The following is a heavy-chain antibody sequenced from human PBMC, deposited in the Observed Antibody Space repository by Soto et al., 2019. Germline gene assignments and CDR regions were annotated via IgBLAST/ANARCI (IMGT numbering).Heavy chain of an antibody. CDR2: ISSSSSTI. Sequence: GGSLRLSCAASGFTFSSYSMNWVRQAPGKGLEWVSYISSSSSTIYYADSVKGRFTISRDNAKNSLYLQMNSLRDEDTAVYYCARDPSRWLVPRYYYYGMDVWGQGTTVTVSS. V-gene: IGHV3-48*02. CDR3: ARDPSRWLVPRYYYYGMDV. CDR1: GFTFSSYS. D-gene: IGHD6-19*01. J-gene: IGHJ6*02.